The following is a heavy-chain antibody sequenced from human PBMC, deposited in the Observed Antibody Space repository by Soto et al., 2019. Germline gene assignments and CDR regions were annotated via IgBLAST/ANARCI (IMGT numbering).Heavy chain of an antibody. CDR1: GFNLNNFG. V-gene: IGHV3-30*18. J-gene: IGHJ6*02. D-gene: IGHD3-22*01. Sequence: GGSLRLSCSASGFNLNNFGMHWVRQAPGKGLEWVGVTSPDGSDRYYGGSVKGRFTISRDNAKNALFLQMNSLRPEDTAVYYCAKVAEREMVIGAYGLDVWGQGTTVTVSS. CDR3: AKVAEREMVIGAYGLDV. CDR2: TSPDGSDR.